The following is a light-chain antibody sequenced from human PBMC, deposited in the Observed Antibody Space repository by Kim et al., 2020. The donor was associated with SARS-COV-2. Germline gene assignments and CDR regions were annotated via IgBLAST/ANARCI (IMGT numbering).Light chain of an antibody. CDR1: QSVSSNY. CDR2: GAS. Sequence: EIVLTQSPGTLSLSPGERATLSCRASQSVSSNYLAWYQQKPGQAPRLLIYGASSRATGIADRFSGSGSGTDFTLTISRLEPEDFAVYYCQLYGSSPGYTFGQGTKLEIK. J-gene: IGKJ2*01. V-gene: IGKV3-20*01. CDR3: QLYGSSPGYT.